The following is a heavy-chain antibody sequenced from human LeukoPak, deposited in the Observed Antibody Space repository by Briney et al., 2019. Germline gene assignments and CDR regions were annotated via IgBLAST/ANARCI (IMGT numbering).Heavy chain of an antibody. CDR3: ARGGRVQYFDWLVYYYYYYMDV. CDR1: GYTFTSYD. Sequence: ASVTVSCKASGYTFTSYDINWVRQATGQGLEWMGCMNPNSGNTGYAQKFQGRVTITKNTSISTTYMELSSLRSEDTAVYYCARGGRVQYFDWLVYYYYYYMDVWGKGTTVTISS. J-gene: IGHJ6*03. CDR2: MNPNSGNT. D-gene: IGHD3-9*01. V-gene: IGHV1-8*01.